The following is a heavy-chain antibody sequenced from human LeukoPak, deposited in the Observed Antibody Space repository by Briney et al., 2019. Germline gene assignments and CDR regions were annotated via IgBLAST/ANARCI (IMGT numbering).Heavy chain of an antibody. J-gene: IGHJ5*02. Sequence: GGSLRLSCAASGFTFSSYAMHWVRQAPGKGLEWVAVISYDGSNKYYADSVKGRFTISRDNSKNTLYLQMNSLKPEDTAVYYCARDLTADILTGYYRNWFDPWGQGTLVTVSS. CDR3: ARDLTADILTGYYRNWFDP. D-gene: IGHD3-9*01. CDR2: ISYDGSNK. V-gene: IGHV3-30-3*01. CDR1: GFTFSSYA.